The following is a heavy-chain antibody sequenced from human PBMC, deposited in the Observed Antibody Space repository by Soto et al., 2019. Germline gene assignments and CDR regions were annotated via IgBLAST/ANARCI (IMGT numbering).Heavy chain of an antibody. V-gene: IGHV3-23*01. D-gene: IGHD6-25*01. J-gene: IGHJ6*02. CDR1: GFIFSSYA. Sequence: PGGSLRLSCAASGFIFSSYAMSWVRQAPGKGLEWVSAISGSDGSTYYADSVKGRFTISRDNSKNTLYLQMNSLRVEDTAVYYCAKDRQRLAKGYYYGMDVWGQGTTVTVSS. CDR3: AKDRQRLAKGYYYGMDV. CDR2: ISGSDGST.